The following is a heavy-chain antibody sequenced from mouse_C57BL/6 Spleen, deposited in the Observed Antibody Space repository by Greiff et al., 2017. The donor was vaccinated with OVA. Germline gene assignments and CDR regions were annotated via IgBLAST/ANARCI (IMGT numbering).Heavy chain of an antibody. CDR1: GYTFTRYW. Sequence: QVQLQQPGAELVKPGASVKLSCKASGYTFTRYWMQWVKQRPGQGLEWIGEIDPSDSYTNYNQKFKGKATLTVDTSSSTAYLQLSSLTSEDSAVHYCANGYYDFDYWGQGTTLTVSS. J-gene: IGHJ2*01. CDR3: ANGYYDFDY. V-gene: IGHV1-50*01. CDR2: IDPSDSYT. D-gene: IGHD2-3*01.